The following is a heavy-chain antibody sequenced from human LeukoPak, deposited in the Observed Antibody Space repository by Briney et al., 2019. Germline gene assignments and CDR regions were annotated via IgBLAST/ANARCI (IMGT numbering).Heavy chain of an antibody. D-gene: IGHD2-8*01. Sequence: SETLSLTCTVSGGSISSSSYYWGWLRQPPGKGLEWIGSIYYSGSTYYNPSLKSRVTISVDTSKNQFSLKLSSVTAADTAVYYCARQGVLYYFDYWGQGALVTVPS. CDR2: IYYSGST. V-gene: IGHV4-39*01. CDR3: ARQGVLYYFDY. J-gene: IGHJ4*02. CDR1: GGSISSSSYY.